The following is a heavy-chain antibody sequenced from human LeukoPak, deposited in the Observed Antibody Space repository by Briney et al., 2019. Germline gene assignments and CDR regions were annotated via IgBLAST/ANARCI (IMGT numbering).Heavy chain of an antibody. CDR3: AREVITFGGVIVPFQH. CDR2: INHSGST. CDR1: GGSFSGYY. V-gene: IGHV4-34*01. D-gene: IGHD3-16*02. Sequence: KSSETLSLTCAVYGGSFSGYYWSWIRQPPGKGLEWIGEINHSGSTNYNPSLKSRVTISVDTSKNQFSLKLSSVTAADTAVYYCAREVITFGGVIVPFQHWGQGTLVTVPS. J-gene: IGHJ1*01.